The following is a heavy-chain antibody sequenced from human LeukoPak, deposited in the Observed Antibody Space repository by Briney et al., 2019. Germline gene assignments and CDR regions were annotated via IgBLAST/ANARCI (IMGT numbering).Heavy chain of an antibody. V-gene: IGHV4-34*01. Sequence: PSETLSLTCAVYGGSFSGYYWSWIRQPPGKGLEWIGEINHSGSTNYNPSLKSRVTISVDTSKNQFSLKLSSVTAADTAVYYCARSRLSYFDWSPRGYYFDYWGQGTLVTVSS. CDR2: INHSGST. CDR3: ARSRLSYFDWSPRGYYFDY. J-gene: IGHJ4*02. D-gene: IGHD3-9*01. CDR1: GGSFSGYY.